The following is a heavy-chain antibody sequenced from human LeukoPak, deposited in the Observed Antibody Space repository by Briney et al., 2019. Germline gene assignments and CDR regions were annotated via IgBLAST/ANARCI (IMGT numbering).Heavy chain of an antibody. CDR2: ISYDGSNK. V-gene: IGHV3-30*18. J-gene: IGHJ6*02. CDR1: GLTFSSYG. CDR3: AKDRSDSSSWYEDYYGMDV. Sequence: GGSLRLSCAASGLTFSSYGMHWVRQAPGKGLEWVAVISYDGSNKYYADSVKGRFTISRDNSKNTLYLQMNSLRAEDTAVYYCAKDRSDSSSWYEDYYGMDVWGQGTTVTVSS. D-gene: IGHD6-13*01.